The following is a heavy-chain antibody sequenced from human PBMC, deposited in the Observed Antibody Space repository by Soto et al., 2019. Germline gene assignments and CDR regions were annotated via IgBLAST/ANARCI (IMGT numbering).Heavy chain of an antibody. D-gene: IGHD3-3*01. V-gene: IGHV5-51*01. CDR2: IYPGDSDT. CDR1: GYSFTSYW. J-gene: IGHJ4*02. CDR3: ARTYYDFWSGYYGFDY. Sequence: PGESLKISCKGSGYSFTSYWIGWVRQMPGKGLEWMGIIYPGDSDTRYSPSFQGQVTISADKSISTAYLQWSSLKASDTAMYYCARTYYDFWSGYYGFDYWAQGTLVPVSS.